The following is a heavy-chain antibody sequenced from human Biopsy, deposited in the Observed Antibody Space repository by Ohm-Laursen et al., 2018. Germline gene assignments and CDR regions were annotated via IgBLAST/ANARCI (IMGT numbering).Heavy chain of an antibody. CDR2: IYYSGSN. J-gene: IGHJ6*02. CDR3: ARATNSTGWPYYYFYGMDV. CDR1: GGSISSDN. Sequence: GTLSFTCTVSGGSISSDNWSWIRQTPGQGLEWIGNIYYSGSNNYNPSLKSRVTISVDTSKNQFSLRLNSVTAADTAVYYCARATNSTGWPYYYFYGMDVWGQGTTVTVSS. D-gene: IGHD2/OR15-2a*01. V-gene: IGHV4-59*01.